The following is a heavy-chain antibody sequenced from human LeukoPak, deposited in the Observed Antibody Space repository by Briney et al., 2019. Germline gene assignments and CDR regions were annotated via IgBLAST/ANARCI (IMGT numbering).Heavy chain of an antibody. J-gene: IGHJ4*02. CDR2: FRYSGNN. V-gene: IGHV4-59*08. Sequence: PSETLSLTCTVSGGSISGYYWSWIRQPPGKGLEWIAYFRYSGNNNYNPSLKSRITISIDTSKNQFSLKLSSVTASDTAVYYCARHTSLRRNGDFDYWGQGTLVTVSS. CDR3: ARHTSLRRNGDFDY. D-gene: IGHD3-10*01. CDR1: GGSISGYY.